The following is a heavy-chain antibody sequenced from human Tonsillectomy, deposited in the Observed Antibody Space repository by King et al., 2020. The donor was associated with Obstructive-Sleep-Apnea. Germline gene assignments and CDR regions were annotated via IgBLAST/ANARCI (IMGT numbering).Heavy chain of an antibody. V-gene: IGHV3-30-3*01. CDR3: AYFDSSGYYSYFDY. J-gene: IGHJ4*02. D-gene: IGHD3-22*01. CDR2: ISYDGNKK. Sequence: VQLVESGGGVVQPGRSLRLSCAASGFTFSSYSMHWVRQAPGKGLEWGALISYDGNKKYYADSVKGRFTISRDNSKSALFLQMNSLRAEDTAWYYCAYFDSSGYYSYFDYWGEGTLVTVSS. CDR1: GFTFSSYS.